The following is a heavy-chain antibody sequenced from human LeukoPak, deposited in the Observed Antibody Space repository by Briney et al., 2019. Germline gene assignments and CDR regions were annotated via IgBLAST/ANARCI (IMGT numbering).Heavy chain of an antibody. D-gene: IGHD6-19*01. CDR3: ARRGYSSGWYYFDY. CDR2: IYYSGST. Sequence: SETLSLTCTVSGGSISSSSYFWCWIRQPPGKGLEWIGSIYYSGSTYYSPSLKSRVTISVDTSKNQFSLKLSSVTAADTAVYYCARRGYSSGWYYFDYWGQGTLVTVSS. CDR1: GGSISSSSYF. V-gene: IGHV4-39*01. J-gene: IGHJ4*02.